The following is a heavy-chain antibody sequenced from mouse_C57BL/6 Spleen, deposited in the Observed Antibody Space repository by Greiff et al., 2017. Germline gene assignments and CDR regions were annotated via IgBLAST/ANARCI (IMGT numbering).Heavy chain of an antibody. J-gene: IGHJ2*01. CDR2: INPNNGGT. D-gene: IGHD1-1*01. V-gene: IGHV1-26*01. Sequence: EVQLLQSGPELVKPGASVKISCKASGYTFTDYYMNWVKQSHGKSLEWIGDINPNNGGTSYNQKFKGKATLTVDKSSSTAYMELRSLTSEDSAVYYCARRGYYFCSSWSGFDYWGQGTTLTVSS. CDR3: ARRGYYFCSSWSGFDY. CDR1: GYTFTDYY.